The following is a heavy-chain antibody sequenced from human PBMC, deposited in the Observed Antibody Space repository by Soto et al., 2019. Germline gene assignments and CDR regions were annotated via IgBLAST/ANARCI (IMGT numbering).Heavy chain of an antibody. D-gene: IGHD4-17*01. V-gene: IGHV4-61*01. J-gene: IGHJ4*02. CDR2: IYYSGST. CDR1: GGSVSSGSYY. Sequence: QVQLQESGPGLVKPSETLSLTCTVSGGSVSSGSYYWSWIRQPPGKGLEWIGYIYYSGSTNCNPSLKSRVTISVDTSKNQFSLKLSSVTAADTAVYYCARERPLDSTVVTVFDYWGQGTLVTVSS. CDR3: ARERPLDSTVVTVFDY.